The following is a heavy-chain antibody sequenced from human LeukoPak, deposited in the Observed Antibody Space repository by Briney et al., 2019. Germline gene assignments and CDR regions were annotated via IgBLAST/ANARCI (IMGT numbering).Heavy chain of an antibody. J-gene: IGHJ5*02. CDR3: ARGPQPNWFDP. V-gene: IGHV4-38-2*01. CDR2: IYHSGST. D-gene: IGHD1-14*01. Sequence: SETLSLTCAVSGYSISSGYYWGWIRQPPGKGLEWIGSIYHSGSTYYSPSLKSRVTISVDTSKNQFSLKLSSVTAADTAVYYCARGPQPNWFDPWGQGTLVTVSS. CDR1: GYSISSGYY.